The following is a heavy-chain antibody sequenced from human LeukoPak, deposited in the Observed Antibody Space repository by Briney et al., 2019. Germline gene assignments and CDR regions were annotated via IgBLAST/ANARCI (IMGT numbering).Heavy chain of an antibody. D-gene: IGHD6-13*01. V-gene: IGHV4-34*01. CDR1: GGSFSGSY. J-gene: IGHJ6*02. CDR3: ARTPGSSWSPYYYYGMDV. Sequence: ETLSLTCAVYGGSFSGSYSSWIRQPPGKGLEWIGEINHSGNTNYNPSPKRRVTISAEKSKKQSSLKLSSVTAADTAVYYCARTPGSSWSPYYYYGMDVWGQGTTVSVSS. CDR2: INHSGNT.